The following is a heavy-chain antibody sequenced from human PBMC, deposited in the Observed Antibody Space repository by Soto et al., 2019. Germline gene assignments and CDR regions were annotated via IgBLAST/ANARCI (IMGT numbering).Heavy chain of an antibody. J-gene: IGHJ4*02. CDR2: ISSSSSTI. D-gene: IGHD6-13*01. Sequence: EVQLVESGGGLVQPGGSLRLSCAASGFTFSSYSMNWVRQALGKGLEWVSYISSSSSTIYYADSVKGRFTISRDNAKNSLYLQMNSLRAEDTAVYYCARGIGISYSSSWYSSYFDYWGQGTLVTVSS. CDR3: ARGIGISYSSSWYSSYFDY. V-gene: IGHV3-48*01. CDR1: GFTFSSYS.